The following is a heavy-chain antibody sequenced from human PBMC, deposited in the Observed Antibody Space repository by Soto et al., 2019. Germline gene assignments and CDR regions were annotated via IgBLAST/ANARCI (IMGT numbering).Heavy chain of an antibody. D-gene: IGHD2-15*01. CDR1: GYKFTTFW. J-gene: IGHJ3*01. CDR2: IDPTDSFT. V-gene: IGHV5-10-1*01. Sequence: PGESLKISCKASGYKFTTFWLNWVRQTPGKGLEWLGRIDPTDSFTNYSPPFEGHVNISVDRSISTAYLQWNSLQASDTAIYYCARPASGGSRDAFDVWGQGTTVTVSS. CDR3: ARPASGGSRDAFDV.